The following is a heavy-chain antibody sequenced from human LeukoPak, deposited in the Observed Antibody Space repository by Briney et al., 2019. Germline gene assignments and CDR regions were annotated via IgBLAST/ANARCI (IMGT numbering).Heavy chain of an antibody. CDR3: ARILGYSYGQADY. CDR2: IYYNGRT. J-gene: IGHJ4*02. V-gene: IGHV4-59*12. CDR1: RGSISSYY. D-gene: IGHD5-18*01. Sequence: SETLSLTCAVSRGSISSYYWSWIRQPPGKGLEWIGYIYYNGRTNYNPSLKSRVTISVATSKNQFSLWLSSVTAADTAVYYCARILGYSYGQADYWGQGTLVTVSS.